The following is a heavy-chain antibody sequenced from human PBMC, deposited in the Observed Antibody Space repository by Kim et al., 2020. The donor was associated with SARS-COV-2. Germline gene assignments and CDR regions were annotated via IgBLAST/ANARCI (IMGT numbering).Heavy chain of an antibody. CDR3: ARGGSGSLDY. J-gene: IGHJ4*02. D-gene: IGHD3-16*01. CDR1: GFTFSRYW. V-gene: IGHV3-74*01. Sequence: VGSLRLSCAASGFTFSRYWMHWVRQAPGKGLVWVSHINGDGRSTSYADSVKGRVTISRDNAKNTLYLQMNSLRAEDTAVYYCARGGSGSLDYWGQGTLVT. CDR2: INGDGRST.